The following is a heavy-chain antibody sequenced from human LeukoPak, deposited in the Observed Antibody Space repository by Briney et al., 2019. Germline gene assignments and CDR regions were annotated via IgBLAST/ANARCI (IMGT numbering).Heavy chain of an antibody. CDR2: INPNGSGT. Sequence: GASVKVSCKASGYTFIGNYIHWVRQAPGPGLEGMGWINPNGSGTSYAQNFQGRVTTTSDTSTSTAYTELSSMRSADTAEHYCASRIRSTPGGDYFDFWGQGTLVTVSS. CDR1: GYTFIGNY. CDR3: ASRIRSTPGGDYFDF. J-gene: IGHJ4*02. D-gene: IGHD2-15*01. V-gene: IGHV1-2*02.